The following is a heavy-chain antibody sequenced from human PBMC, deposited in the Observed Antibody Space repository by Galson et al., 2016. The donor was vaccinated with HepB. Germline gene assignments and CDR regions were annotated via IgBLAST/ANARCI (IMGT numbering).Heavy chain of an antibody. Sequence: SLRLSCAASGFTFSAYAMTWVRQAPGKGLEWVSSISGSGSGTYIGDSVKGRFDVSRDNSKNTLFLHMKNLRADDTALYYCARVSRPGISAPRYGMDVWGRGTTVTVSS. V-gene: IGHV3-23*01. CDR3: ARVSRPGISAPRYGMDV. CDR1: GFTFSAYA. J-gene: IGHJ6*04. CDR2: ISGSGSGT. D-gene: IGHD6-13*01.